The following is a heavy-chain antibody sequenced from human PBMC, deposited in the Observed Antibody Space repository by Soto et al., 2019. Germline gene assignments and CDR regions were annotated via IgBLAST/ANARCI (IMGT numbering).Heavy chain of an antibody. J-gene: IGHJ6*02. Sequence: GGSLRLSCAASGFTFSSYSMIWVRQAPGKGLEWLSYISSSSTSIYYADSLKGRFTISRDNAKNSLYLQMDGLRDEDTAVYYCAKARYSSAPPDYFFYGMDVWGQGTTVTVS. CDR2: ISSSSTSI. CDR1: GFTFSSYS. CDR3: AKARYSSAPPDYFFYGMDV. V-gene: IGHV3-48*02. D-gene: IGHD6-25*01.